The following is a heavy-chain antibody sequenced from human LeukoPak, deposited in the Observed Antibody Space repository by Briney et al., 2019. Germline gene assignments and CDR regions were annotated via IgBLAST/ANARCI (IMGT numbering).Heavy chain of an antibody. CDR2: IYSGGST. J-gene: IGHJ4*02. CDR1: GFTVSSNY. CDR3: ARPGGVVVPAAMLLDY. D-gene: IGHD2-2*01. V-gene: IGHV3-53*01. Sequence: GGSLRLSCAASGFTVSSNYMSWVRQAPGKGLEWVSVIYSGGSTYYADSVKGRFTISRDNSKNTLYLQMNSLRAEDTAVYYCARPGGVVVPAAMLLDYWGQGTLVTVSS.